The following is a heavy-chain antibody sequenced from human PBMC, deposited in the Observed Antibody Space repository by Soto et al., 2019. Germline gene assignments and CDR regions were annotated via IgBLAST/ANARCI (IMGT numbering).Heavy chain of an antibody. CDR2: MNPNSGNT. CDR1: GYTFTSYD. J-gene: IGHJ4*02. V-gene: IGHV1-8*01. CDR3: ARGKGVLRTRQSITIVTGVITP. D-gene: IGHD3-10*01. Sequence: ASVKVSCKASGYTFTSYDINWVRQATGQGLEWMGWMNPNSGNTGYAQKFQGRATMTRNTSISTAYMELSSLRSEDTAVYYCARGKGVLRTRQSITIVTGVITPWGEGTRETVSS.